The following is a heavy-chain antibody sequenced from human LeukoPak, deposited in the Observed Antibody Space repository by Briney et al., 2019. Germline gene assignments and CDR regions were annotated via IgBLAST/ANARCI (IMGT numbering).Heavy chain of an antibody. V-gene: IGHV3-23*01. CDR1: GFTFSSYA. D-gene: IGHD5-12*01. CDR2: LSGSGGST. J-gene: IGHJ4*02. Sequence: GGSLRLSCAASGFTFSSYAMSWVRQAPGKGREWVSDLSGSGGSTYYADSVKGRITISRDKCTNTLYLQMNRLRAEDTAVYYCAKKVATGQIPPLAADWGQGTLVTVSS. CDR3: AKKVATGQIPPLAAD.